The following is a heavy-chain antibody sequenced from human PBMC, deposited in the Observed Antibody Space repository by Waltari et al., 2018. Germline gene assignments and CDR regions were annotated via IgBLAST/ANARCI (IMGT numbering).Heavy chain of an antibody. D-gene: IGHD6-19*01. CDR1: GGSFSGYY. J-gene: IGHJ4*02. CDR3: ARETAVAGTDY. Sequence: QVQLQQWGAGLLKPSETLSLTCAVYGGSFSGYYWSWIRQPPGKGLEWIGEINHSGSTNYNPSLKSRVTISVDTSKNQFSLKLSSVTTADTAVYYCARETAVAGTDYWGQGTLVTVSP. V-gene: IGHV4-34*01. CDR2: INHSGST.